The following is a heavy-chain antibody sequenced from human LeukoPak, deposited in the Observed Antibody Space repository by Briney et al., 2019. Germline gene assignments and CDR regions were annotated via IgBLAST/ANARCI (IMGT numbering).Heavy chain of an antibody. CDR3: APMGRVATIS. CDR2: ISSSSSYI. Sequence: PGGSLRLSCAASGFTFSSYSMNWVRQAPGKGLEWVSSISSSSSYIYYADSVKGRFTISRDNAKNSPYLQMNSLRAEDTAVYYCAPMGRVATISWGQGTLVTVSS. D-gene: IGHD5-12*01. V-gene: IGHV3-21*01. CDR1: GFTFSSYS. J-gene: IGHJ5*02.